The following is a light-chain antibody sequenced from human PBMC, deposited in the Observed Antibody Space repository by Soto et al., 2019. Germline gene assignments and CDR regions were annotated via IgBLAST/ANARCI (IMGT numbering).Light chain of an antibody. CDR2: AAS. Sequence: EIVLTQSPGTLSLSPGKRATLSCRASQSLSSGYLAWYQQKPGQAPRILIYAASSRATGIPDRFSGSGSGTDFSLTISRLEPEDFAVYYCHQYDTSPRTFGQGA. V-gene: IGKV3-20*01. J-gene: IGKJ1*01. CDR3: HQYDTSPRT. CDR1: QSLSSGY.